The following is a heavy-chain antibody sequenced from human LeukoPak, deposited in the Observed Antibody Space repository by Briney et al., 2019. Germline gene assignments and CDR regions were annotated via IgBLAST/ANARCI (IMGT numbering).Heavy chain of an antibody. J-gene: IGHJ5*02. CDR2: ISSSGSYI. D-gene: IGHD1-1*01. Sequence: GSLRLSCAASGFTFSIYWMTWVRQAPGKGLEWVSSISSSGSYIYYADSVKGRFSSSRDNAKNSLFLQMNSLRAEDTAVYYCARVLEASTFDPWGQGALVTVSS. CDR1: GFTFSIYW. CDR3: ARVLEASTFDP. V-gene: IGHV3-21*01.